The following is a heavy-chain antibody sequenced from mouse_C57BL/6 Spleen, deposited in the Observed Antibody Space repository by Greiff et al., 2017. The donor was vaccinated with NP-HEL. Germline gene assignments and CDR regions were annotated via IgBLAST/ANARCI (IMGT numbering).Heavy chain of an antibody. CDR3: ARGGGTYEGYFDV. CDR1: GYTFTSYW. D-gene: IGHD2-3*01. V-gene: IGHV1-64*01. J-gene: IGHJ1*03. CDR2: IHPNSGST. Sequence: QVQLQQPGAELVKPGASVKLSCKASGYTFTSYWMHWVKQRPGQGLEWIGMIHPNSGSTNYNEKFKSKATLTVDKSSSTAYMQLSSLTSEDSAVYDCARGGGTYEGYFDVWGTGTTVTVSS.